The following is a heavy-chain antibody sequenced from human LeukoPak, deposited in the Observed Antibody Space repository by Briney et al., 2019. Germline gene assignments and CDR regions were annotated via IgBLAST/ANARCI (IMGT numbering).Heavy chain of an antibody. V-gene: IGHV3-7*01. Sequence: PGGSLRLSCVASDFMFSDYWMSWVRQAPGKGPEWVANIIKDGSEEHYVDSVKGRFTVSRDNAKNSLFLQMNSLRVEDTAVYYCATYDNWVAGDVWGQGTTVSVSS. D-gene: IGHD1-20*01. J-gene: IGHJ6*02. CDR1: DFMFSDYW. CDR2: IIKDGSEE. CDR3: ATYDNWVAGDV.